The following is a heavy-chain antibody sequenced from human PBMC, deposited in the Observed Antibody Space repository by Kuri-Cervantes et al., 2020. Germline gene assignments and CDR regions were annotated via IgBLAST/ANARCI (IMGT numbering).Heavy chain of an antibody. CDR1: GYTFTGYY. V-gene: IGHV1-2*02. J-gene: IGHJ5*02. Sequence: SVKVSCKASGYTFTGYYLHWLRQAPGQGLEWMGWINFNSGGTNSAQKFQGRVTMTRDTSMNTVYMEMSRLTSDDTAMYYCARGSSSGSNYFNPWGQGTLVTVSS. CDR3: ARGSSSGSNYFNP. CDR2: INFNSGGT. D-gene: IGHD3-22*01.